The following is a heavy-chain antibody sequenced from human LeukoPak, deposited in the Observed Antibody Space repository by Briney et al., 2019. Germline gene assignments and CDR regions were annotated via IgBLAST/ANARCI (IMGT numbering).Heavy chain of an antibody. CDR2: ISAYNGKT. Sequence: ASVKVSCKASGYTFTTYGISWVRQAPGQGLEWMGWISAYNGKTNYAQKFRGRVTMATETSTTTAYMELTSLRSDDTAVYYCARSPSYRDSSGFVDYWGQGTLVTVSS. J-gene: IGHJ4*02. V-gene: IGHV1-18*01. CDR1: GYTFTTYG. D-gene: IGHD3-22*01. CDR3: ARSPSYRDSSGFVDY.